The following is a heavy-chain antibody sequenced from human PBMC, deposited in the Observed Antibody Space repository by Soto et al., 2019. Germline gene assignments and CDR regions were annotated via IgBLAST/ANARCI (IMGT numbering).Heavy chain of an antibody. Sequence: ASVKVSCKASGGTFSSYAISWVRQAPGQGLEWMGGIIPIFGTANYAQKFQGRVTITADESTSTAHMELSSLRSEDTAVYYCARNGGGYYYYGMDVWGQGTTVTVSS. CDR3: ARNGGGYYYYGMDV. J-gene: IGHJ6*02. CDR1: GGTFSSYA. CDR2: IIPIFGTA. D-gene: IGHD3-10*01. V-gene: IGHV1-69*13.